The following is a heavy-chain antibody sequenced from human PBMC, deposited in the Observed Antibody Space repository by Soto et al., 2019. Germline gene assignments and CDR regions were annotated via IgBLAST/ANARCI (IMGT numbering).Heavy chain of an antibody. Sequence: QVQLQESGPGLLKPSQTLSLTCTVSGGSISSSGYYWSGIRQPPGKGLEWIGYIYYSGSTYYNPSLKSRVTISVDTSKNQFSLKLSSVTAAATAVYYCARAAVLYGYGMDVWGQGTTVTVSS. CDR2: IYYSGST. CDR1: GGSISSSGYY. CDR3: ARAAVLYGYGMDV. V-gene: IGHV4-30-4*01. D-gene: IGHD2-15*01. J-gene: IGHJ6*02.